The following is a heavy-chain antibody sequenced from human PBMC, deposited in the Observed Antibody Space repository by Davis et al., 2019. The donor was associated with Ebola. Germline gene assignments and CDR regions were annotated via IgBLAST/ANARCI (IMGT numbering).Heavy chain of an antibody. CDR3: ARDDDNNDFWSGYWGY. CDR1: GFTFSSYW. Sequence: PGGSLRLSCAASGFTFSSYWMSWVRQAPGKGLEWVANIKQDGSEKYYVDSVKGRFTISRDNAKNSLYLQMNSLRAEDTAVYYCARDDDNNDFWSGYWGYWGQGTLVTVSS. CDR2: IKQDGSEK. V-gene: IGHV3-7*01. J-gene: IGHJ4*02. D-gene: IGHD3-3*01.